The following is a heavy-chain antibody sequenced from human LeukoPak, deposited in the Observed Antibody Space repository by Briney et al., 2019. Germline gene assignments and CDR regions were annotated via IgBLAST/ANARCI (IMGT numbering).Heavy chain of an antibody. D-gene: IGHD3-3*01. CDR2: ISGSGGST. V-gene: IGHV3-23*01. CDR1: GFTFSSYA. Sequence: QPGGSLRLSCAASGFTFSSYAMSWVRQAPGKGLEWVSAISGSGGSTYYADSVKGRFTISRDNSKNTLYLQMNSLRAEDTAVYYCAKALHPYYDFWSGYSSFDYWGQGTLVTVSS. CDR3: AKALHPYYDFWSGYSSFDY. J-gene: IGHJ4*02.